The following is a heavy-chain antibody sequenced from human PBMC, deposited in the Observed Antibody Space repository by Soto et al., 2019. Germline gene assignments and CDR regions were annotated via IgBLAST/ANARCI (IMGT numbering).Heavy chain of an antibody. CDR1: GDSSVSSSSYY. CDR3: ASEVSSTDGMDV. V-gene: IGHV4-39*01. Sequence: SETLSLTCTVSGDSSVSSSSYYWGWIRQPPGKGLEWIGSIYYAGNTFYSPSSRSRLTISVDTSKSQFSLKLRSVTAADTATYYCASEVSSTDGMDVWGQGTTVTVSS. J-gene: IGHJ6*02. CDR2: IYYAGNT. D-gene: IGHD2-15*01.